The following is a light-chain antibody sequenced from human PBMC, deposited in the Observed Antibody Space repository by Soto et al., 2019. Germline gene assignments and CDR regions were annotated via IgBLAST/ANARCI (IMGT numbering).Light chain of an antibody. CDR3: QQYGSSGT. CDR1: QSLLHITGETF. J-gene: IGKJ1*01. Sequence: DVVMTQSPLSLSVTPGQPASISCKSSQSLLHITGETFLFWYLQKPGQSPQLLIYGASNRATGIPDRFSGSGSGTDFTLTISRLEPEDFAVYYCQQYGSSGTFGQGTKVDIK. CDR2: GAS. V-gene: IGKV2D-29*02.